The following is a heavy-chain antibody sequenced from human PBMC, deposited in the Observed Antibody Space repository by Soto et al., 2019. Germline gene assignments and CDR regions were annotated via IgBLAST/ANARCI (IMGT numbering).Heavy chain of an antibody. D-gene: IGHD2-2*01. V-gene: IGHV5-51*01. J-gene: IGHJ6*04. CDR1: GYSFTSYW. CDR2: IYPGDSDT. Sequence: PGESLKISCKGSGYSFTSYWIGWVRQMPGKGLEWMGNIYPGDSDTRYSPSFQGQVTISADKSISTAYLQWSSLKASDTAMYYCARRRYCSSTSCYPPYYGMDVWRKGTTVTVSS. CDR3: ARRRYCSSTSCYPPYYGMDV.